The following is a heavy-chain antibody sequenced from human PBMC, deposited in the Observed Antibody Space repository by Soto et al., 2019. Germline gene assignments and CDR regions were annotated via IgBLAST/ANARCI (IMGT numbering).Heavy chain of an antibody. J-gene: IGHJ4*02. CDR2: IYRTGST. D-gene: IGHD1-7*01. CDR1: GRSFTSNNL. CDR3: ASRDPGTSVDY. Sequence: SVTLSLTCSVSGRSFTSNNLWTLFRQPPGQGLEWIGEIYRTGSTNYNPSLKSRVTISLDKSENQFSLKVTSLTAADTAVYYCASRDPGTSVDYWGQGTLVTVSS. V-gene: IGHV4-4*02.